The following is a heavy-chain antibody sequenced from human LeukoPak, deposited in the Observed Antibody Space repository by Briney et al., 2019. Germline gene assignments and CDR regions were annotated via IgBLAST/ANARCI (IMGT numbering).Heavy chain of an antibody. D-gene: IGHD7-27*01. V-gene: IGHV3-64D*06. CDR2: ISTNGGST. CDR1: GLTFSLYS. Sequence: PGGSLRLSCSASGLTFSLYSMHWVRQAPGTALEYVSGISTNGGSTYYADSVKGRFTISRDNSKNTLYLQMSTLRAEDTSVYYCVTELGIGGFDIWGQGTMVTVSS. CDR3: VTELGIGGFDI. J-gene: IGHJ3*02.